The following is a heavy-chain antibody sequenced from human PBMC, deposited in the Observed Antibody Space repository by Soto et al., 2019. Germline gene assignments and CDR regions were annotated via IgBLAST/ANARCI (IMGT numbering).Heavy chain of an antibody. CDR3: AKGGSSSARYFDV. J-gene: IGHJ4*02. Sequence: QVQLVESGGGVVQPGRSLRLSCAASGFSFNSYGMHWVRQAPGKGLEWVAIISYDGRNNYYADSVKGRFTISRDSPRNTLYLEMKSQRAEDTAVYYCAKGGSSSARYFDVWGQGALVTVSS. V-gene: IGHV3-30*18. CDR2: ISYDGRNN. D-gene: IGHD6-6*01. CDR1: GFSFNSYG.